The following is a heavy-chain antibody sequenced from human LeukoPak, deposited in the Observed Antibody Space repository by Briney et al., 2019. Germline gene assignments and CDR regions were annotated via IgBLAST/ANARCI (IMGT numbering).Heavy chain of an antibody. CDR1: GGSISSGGCY. D-gene: IGHD2-15*01. V-gene: IGHV4-30-2*01. CDR2: IYHSGST. CDR3: ARDSAGGGNFDY. J-gene: IGHJ4*01. Sequence: SETLSLTCTVSGGSISSGGCYWSWIRQPPGKGLEWIGYIYHSGSTYYNPSLKSRVTISVDRSKNQFSLKLNSVTAADTAVYYCARDSAGGGNFDYWGQGTLVTVSS.